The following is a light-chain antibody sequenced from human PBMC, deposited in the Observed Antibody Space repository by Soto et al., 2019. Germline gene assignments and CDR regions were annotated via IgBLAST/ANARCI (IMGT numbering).Light chain of an antibody. CDR1: QSVSSN. CDR2: GAS. V-gene: IGKV3-15*01. J-gene: IGKJ4*01. CDR3: QQDNNRPRALT. Sequence: EIVMTQSPATLSVSPGXRATFSCRASQSVSSNLAWYQQKPGQAPRLLIYGASTRATGIPARFSGSGSGTEFTLTISSLQSEDFAVYYCQQDNNRPRALTFGGGTKVDIK.